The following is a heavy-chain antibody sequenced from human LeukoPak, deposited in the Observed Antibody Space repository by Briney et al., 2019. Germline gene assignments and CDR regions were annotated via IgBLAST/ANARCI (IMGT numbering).Heavy chain of an antibody. CDR1: GGTFSSYA. D-gene: IGHD3-22*01. V-gene: IGHV1-69*05. CDR2: IIPIFGTA. CDR3: AREYYYDSSGYALNSFDY. J-gene: IGHJ4*02. Sequence: SVKVSCKASGGTFSSYAISWVRQAPGQGLEWMGRIIPIFGTANYAQKFQGRVTITTDESTCTAYMELSSLRSEDTAVYYCAREYYYDSSGYALNSFDYWGQGTLVTVSS.